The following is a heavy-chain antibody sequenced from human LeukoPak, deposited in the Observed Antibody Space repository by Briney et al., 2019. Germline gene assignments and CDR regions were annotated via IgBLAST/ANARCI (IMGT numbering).Heavy chain of an antibody. CDR3: ARARAYCSSTSCYTIWFDP. V-gene: IGHV4-31*03. CDR1: GGSISSGGYY. D-gene: IGHD2-2*02. J-gene: IGHJ5*02. CDR2: IYYSGST. Sequence: SQTLSLTCTVSGGSISSGGYYWSWIRQHPGKGLEWIGYIYYSGSTYYNPSLKSRVTISVDTSKNQFSLKLSSVTAADTAVYYCARARAYCSSTSCYTIWFDPWGQGTLVTVSS.